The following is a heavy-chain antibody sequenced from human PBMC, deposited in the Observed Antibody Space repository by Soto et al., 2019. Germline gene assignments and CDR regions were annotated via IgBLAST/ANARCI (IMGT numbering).Heavy chain of an antibody. CDR2: IYYSGST. CDR1: GGSISSYY. D-gene: IGHD3-9*01. Sequence: PSETLSLTCTVSGGSISSYYWSWIRQPPGKGLEWIGYIYYSGSTYYNPSLKSRVTISVDTSKNQFSLKLSSVTAADTAVYYCARGSPSYYDILNGMDVWGQGTTVTVSS. CDR3: ARGSPSYYDILNGMDV. V-gene: IGHV4-59*06. J-gene: IGHJ6*02.